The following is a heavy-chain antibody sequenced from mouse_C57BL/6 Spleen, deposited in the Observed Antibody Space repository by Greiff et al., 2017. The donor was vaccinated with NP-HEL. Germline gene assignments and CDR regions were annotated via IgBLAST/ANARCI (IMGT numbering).Heavy chain of an antibody. CDR1: GYTFTSYW. Sequence: VQLQQPGAELVRPGSSVKLSCKASGYTFTSYWMHWVKQRPIQGLEWIGNIDPSDSETHYNQKFKDKATLTVDKSSSTAYRQLSSLTSEDSAVYYCARTSYYGNSLYAMDYWGQGTSVTVSS. J-gene: IGHJ4*01. CDR2: IDPSDSET. CDR3: ARTSYYGNSLYAMDY. D-gene: IGHD2-10*01. V-gene: IGHV1-52*01.